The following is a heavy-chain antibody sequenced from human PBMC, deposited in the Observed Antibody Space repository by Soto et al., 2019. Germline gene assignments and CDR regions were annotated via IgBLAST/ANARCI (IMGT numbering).Heavy chain of an antibody. Sequence: SETLSLTCTVSGGSVSSGSYYWSWIRQPPGKGLDWIGYIYYSGSTNYNPSLKSRVTISVDTSKNQFSLKLSSVTAADTAVYYFARVWSGHHTAFDYWGQGTLVTVSS. CDR2: IYYSGST. J-gene: IGHJ4*02. D-gene: IGHD3-3*01. CDR1: GGSVSSGSYY. CDR3: ARVWSGHHTAFDY. V-gene: IGHV4-61*01.